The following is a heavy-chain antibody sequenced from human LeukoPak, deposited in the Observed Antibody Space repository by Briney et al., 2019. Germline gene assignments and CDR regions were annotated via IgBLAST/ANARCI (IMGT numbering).Heavy chain of an antibody. D-gene: IGHD3-22*01. J-gene: IGHJ4*02. CDR1: GYTFTSYA. V-gene: IGHV1-3*01. Sequence: ASVKVSCKASGYTFTSYAMHWVRQAPGQRLEWMGWINAGNGNTKYSQKFQGRVTITRDTSASTAYMELSSLRPEDTAVYYCARAQPYYDSRLFDYWGQGTLVTVSS. CDR2: INAGNGNT. CDR3: ARAQPYYDSRLFDY.